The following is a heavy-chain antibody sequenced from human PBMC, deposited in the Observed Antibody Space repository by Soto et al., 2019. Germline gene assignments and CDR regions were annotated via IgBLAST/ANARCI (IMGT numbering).Heavy chain of an antibody. V-gene: IGHV1-46*01. Sequence: ASVKVSCKASGYTFTSYYMHWVRQAPGQGLEWMGIINPSGGSTSYAQKFQGSVTMTRDTSTSTVYMELSSLRSEDTAVYYCARGGGADYYDSSGALGYWGQGTLVTVSS. CDR1: GYTFTSYY. CDR3: ARGGGADYYDSSGALGY. J-gene: IGHJ4*02. CDR2: INPSGGST. D-gene: IGHD3-22*01.